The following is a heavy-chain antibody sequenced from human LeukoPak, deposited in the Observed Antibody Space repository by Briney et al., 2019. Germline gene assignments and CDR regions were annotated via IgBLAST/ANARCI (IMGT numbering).Heavy chain of an antibody. CDR3: ARGRHIVVVTATSYWYFDL. J-gene: IGHJ2*01. D-gene: IGHD2-21*02. CDR2: IYHSGST. Sequence: PSETLSLTCAVSGGSISSGGYSWSWIRQPPGKGLEWIGYIYHSGSTYYNPSLKSRVTISVDRSKNQFSLKLSSVTAADTAVYYCARGRHIVVVTATSYWYFDLWGRGTLVTVSS. CDR1: GGSISSGGYS. V-gene: IGHV4-30-2*01.